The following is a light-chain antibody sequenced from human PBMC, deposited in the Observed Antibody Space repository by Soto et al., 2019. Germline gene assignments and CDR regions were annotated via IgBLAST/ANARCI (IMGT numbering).Light chain of an antibody. V-gene: IGKV1-5*03. Sequence: DIQMTQSPSTLSASVGDRVIITCRASQSVSNWVAWYQQKPGKAPKLLIYKATGLENGVPSRFSGSGSGTEFTLTISCLQPDDFATYYCQQYDSYPGTFGQGTKVEIK. CDR1: QSVSNW. CDR2: KAT. J-gene: IGKJ1*01. CDR3: QQYDSYPGT.